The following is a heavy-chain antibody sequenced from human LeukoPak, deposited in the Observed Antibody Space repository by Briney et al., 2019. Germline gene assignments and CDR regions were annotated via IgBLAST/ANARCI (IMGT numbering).Heavy chain of an antibody. J-gene: IGHJ2*01. D-gene: IGHD3-22*01. CDR1: GGSISSYY. CDR2: IYYSAST. CDR3: ARDENYYDSSGYFDWYFDL. V-gene: IGHV4-59*12. Sequence: SETLSLTCTVSGGSISSYYWSWIRQPPGKGLEWIGYIYYSASTNYNPSLKSRVTISVDTSKNQFSLKLSSVTAADTAVYYCARDENYYDSSGYFDWYFDLWGRGTLVTVSS.